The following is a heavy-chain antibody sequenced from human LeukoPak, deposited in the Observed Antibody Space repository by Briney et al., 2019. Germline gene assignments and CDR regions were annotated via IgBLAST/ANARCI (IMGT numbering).Heavy chain of an antibody. J-gene: IGHJ4*02. CDR3: ARDLYGSGSHDY. Sequence: SETLSLTCTVSGGSISGSSYYWGWIRQPPGKGLEWIGSIYYSGSTYYNPSLKSRVTISVDTSKNQFSLKLSSVTAADTAVYYCARDLYGSGSHDYWGQGTMVTVSS. CDR2: IYYSGST. CDR1: GGSISGSSYY. V-gene: IGHV4-39*02. D-gene: IGHD3-10*01.